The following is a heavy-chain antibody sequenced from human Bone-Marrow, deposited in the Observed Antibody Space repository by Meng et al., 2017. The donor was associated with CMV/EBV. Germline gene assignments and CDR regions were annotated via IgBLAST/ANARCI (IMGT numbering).Heavy chain of an antibody. Sequence: SLTTPCAVSGFTFSAYEMNWVRQAPGKGLEWVLYISSSGSTTYYADSVTGRFTISRDNAKKSLYLQMNSLRAEDTAVYYCARGRGGNWYYYGMDVWGYGTTVTVSS. V-gene: IGHV3-48*03. CDR2: ISSSGSTT. CDR3: ARGRGGNWYYYGMDV. J-gene: IGHJ6*04. D-gene: IGHD1-20*01. CDR1: GFTFSAYE.